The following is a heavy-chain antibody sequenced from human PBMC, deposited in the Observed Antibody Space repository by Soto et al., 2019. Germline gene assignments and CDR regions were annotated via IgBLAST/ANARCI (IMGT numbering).Heavy chain of an antibody. Sequence: GGSLRLSFAGSGFIFSTYSINWVRQAPERGLEWVSYINSRSTNKYYADSVKGRFTISRDNARNSLYLEMNYLRDEDTAVYYCAATYDFADYRFDCWGQGTLVTVSS. J-gene: IGHJ4*02. CDR3: AATYDFADYRFDC. CDR1: GFIFSTYS. CDR2: INSRSTNK. D-gene: IGHD4-17*01. V-gene: IGHV3-48*02.